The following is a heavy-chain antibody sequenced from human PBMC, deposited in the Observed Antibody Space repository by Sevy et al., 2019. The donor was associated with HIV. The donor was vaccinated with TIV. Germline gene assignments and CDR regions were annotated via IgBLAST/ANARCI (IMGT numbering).Heavy chain of an antibody. J-gene: IGHJ4*02. CDR1: GYTFTSYG. V-gene: IGHV1-18*01. Sequence: ASVKVSCKASGYTFTSYGISWVRQAPGQGLEWMGWISAYNGNTNYAQKLQGRVTMTTDTSTSTAYMELRSLRSDDTAVYYCARDRGSIQLWFRSRVNPLDYWGQGTLVTVSS. CDR2: ISAYNGNT. D-gene: IGHD5-18*01. CDR3: ARDRGSIQLWFRSRVNPLDY.